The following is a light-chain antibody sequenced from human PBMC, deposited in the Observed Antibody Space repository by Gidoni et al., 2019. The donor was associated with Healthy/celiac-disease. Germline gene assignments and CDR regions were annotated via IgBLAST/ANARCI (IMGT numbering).Light chain of an antibody. CDR3: QQYRT. CDR1: HDISNY. CDR2: DAS. J-gene: IGKJ3*01. V-gene: IGKV1-33*01. Sequence: LPMTHAPSSLSATVGDRVTITCQASHDISNYLNWYQQKPGKAPKLLIYDASNLETGVPSRFSGSGSGTDFTFTISSLQPEDIATYYCQQYRTFGPGTKVDIK.